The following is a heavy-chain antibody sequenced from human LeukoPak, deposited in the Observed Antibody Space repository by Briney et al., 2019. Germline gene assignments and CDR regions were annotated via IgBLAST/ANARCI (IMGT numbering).Heavy chain of an antibody. D-gene: IGHD3-3*01. CDR1: GGTFSSYA. Sequence: SVKVSCKASGGTFSSYAISWVRQAPGQGLEWMGGIIPIFGTANYAQKFQGRVTITTDESTSTAYMELSSLRSEDTAVYYCASGLYYDFWSGYRKPEYFQHWGQGTLVTVSS. CDR3: ASGLYYDFWSGYRKPEYFQH. J-gene: IGHJ1*01. V-gene: IGHV1-69*05. CDR2: IIPIFGTA.